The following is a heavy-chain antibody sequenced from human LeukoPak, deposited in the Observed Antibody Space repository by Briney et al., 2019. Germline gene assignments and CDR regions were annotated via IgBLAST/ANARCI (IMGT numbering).Heavy chain of an antibody. V-gene: IGHV3-21*01. CDR1: GFTFSSYS. CDR3: ARGSGYGEFDY. CDR2: ISSSGSFI. Sequence: GGSLRLSCAASGFTFSSYSMNWVRQAPGKGLEWVSSISSSGSFIFYADSVKGRFTISRDNAKNSLYLQMNSLRADDTAVYYCARGSGYGEFDYWGQGTLVTVSS. J-gene: IGHJ4*02. D-gene: IGHD5-12*01.